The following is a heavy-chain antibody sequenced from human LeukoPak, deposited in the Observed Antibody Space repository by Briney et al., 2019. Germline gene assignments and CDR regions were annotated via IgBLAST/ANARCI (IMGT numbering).Heavy chain of an antibody. V-gene: IGHV3-30*18. D-gene: IGHD4-17*01. CDR3: AKSLTVTALGFDY. CDR1: GFTFSTYG. J-gene: IGHJ4*02. Sequence: GGSLRLSCAASGFTFSTYGMHWVRQAPGKGLEWVAVISYDASNKYYADSVKGRFTISRDNSKNTLYLQMNSLRAEDTVVYYCAKSLTVTALGFDYWGQGTLVTVSS. CDR2: ISYDASNK.